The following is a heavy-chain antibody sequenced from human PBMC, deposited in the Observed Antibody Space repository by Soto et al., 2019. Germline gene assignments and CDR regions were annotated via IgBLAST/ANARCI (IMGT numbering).Heavy chain of an antibody. V-gene: IGHV3-33*01. CDR3: ARDPYDSSEIYFDY. CDR2: IWYDGSNK. J-gene: IGHJ4*02. Sequence: GGSLRLSCAASGFTFSSYGMHWVRQAPGKGLEWVAVIWYDGSNKYYADSVKGRFTISRDNSKNTLYLQMNSLRAEDTAVYYCARDPYDSSEIYFDYWGQGTLVTVSS. D-gene: IGHD3-22*01. CDR1: GFTFSSYG.